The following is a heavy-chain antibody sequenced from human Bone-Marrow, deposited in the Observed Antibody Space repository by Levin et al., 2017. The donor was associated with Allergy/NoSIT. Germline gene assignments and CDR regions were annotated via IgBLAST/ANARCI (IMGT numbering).Heavy chain of an antibody. V-gene: IGHV1-8*01. D-gene: IGHD6-13*01. CDR2: MNPNSGNT. CDR3: ARSDMYSSSWLGKDTGGYYGMDV. CDR1: GYTFTSYD. Sequence: ASVKVSCKASGYTFTSYDINWVRQATGQGLEWMGWMNPNSGNTGYAQKFQGRVTMTRNTSISTAYMELSSLRSEDTAVYYCARSDMYSSSWLGKDTGGYYGMDVWGQGTTVTVSS. J-gene: IGHJ6*02.